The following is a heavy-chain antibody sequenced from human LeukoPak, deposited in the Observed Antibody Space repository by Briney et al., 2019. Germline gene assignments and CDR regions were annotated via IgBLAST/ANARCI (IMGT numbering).Heavy chain of an antibody. CDR2: ISSSSSYI. V-gene: IGHV3-21*01. D-gene: IGHD2-2*02. J-gene: IGHJ6*02. CDR1: GFTFSSYS. CDR3: ARAWCSSTSCYNYYYYGMDV. Sequence: GGSLRLSCAASGFTFSSYSMNWVRQDPGKGLEWVSSISSSSSYIYYADSVKGRFTISRDNAKNSLYLQMNSLRAEDTAVYYCARAWCSSTSCYNYYYYGMDVWGQGTTVTVSS.